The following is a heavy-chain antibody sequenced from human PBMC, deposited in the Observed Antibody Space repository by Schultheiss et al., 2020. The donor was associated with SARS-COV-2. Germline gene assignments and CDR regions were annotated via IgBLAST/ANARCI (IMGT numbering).Heavy chain of an antibody. CDR1: GGSFSGYY. J-gene: IGHJ6*03. CDR2: INHSGST. CDR3: ARLTIFGVYDYYYYMDV. V-gene: IGHV4-34*01. D-gene: IGHD3-3*01. Sequence: SETLSLTCAVYGGSFSGYYWSWIRQPPGKGLEWIGEINHSGSTNYNPSLKSRVTISVDTSKNQFSLKLSSVTAADTAVYYCARLTIFGVYDYYYYMDVWGKGTTVTVSS.